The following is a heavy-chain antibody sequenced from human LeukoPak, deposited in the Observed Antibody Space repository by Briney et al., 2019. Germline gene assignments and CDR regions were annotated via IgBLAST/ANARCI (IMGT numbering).Heavy chain of an antibody. D-gene: IGHD3-22*01. V-gene: IGHV3-64*01. CDR3: VKAGGYHYESSGPFDY. CDR2: INSNGDST. J-gene: IGHJ4*02. Sequence: GGSLRLSCAASGFIFSNYAMHWVRQAPGKGLKYVSAINSNGDSTYYASSVKGRFTISRDNSKNTLYLQMNSLRTEDTAVYYCVKAGGYHYESSGPFDYWGQGALVTVSS. CDR1: GFIFSNYA.